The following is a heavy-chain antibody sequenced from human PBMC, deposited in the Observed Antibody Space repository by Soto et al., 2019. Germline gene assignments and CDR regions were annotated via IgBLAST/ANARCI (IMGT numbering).Heavy chain of an antibody. CDR1: GFTFSDYY. J-gene: IGHJ3*02. Sequence: QVQLVESGGGLVKPGGSLRLSCAASGFTFSDYYMSWIRQAPGKGLEWVSYIGSSSSYTNYADSVKGRFTISRDSAKNSLYLQMNSLRAKDTAVYYCARDADILTGSDAFDIWGQGTMVTVSS. CDR2: IGSSSSYT. D-gene: IGHD3-9*01. CDR3: ARDADILTGSDAFDI. V-gene: IGHV3-11*05.